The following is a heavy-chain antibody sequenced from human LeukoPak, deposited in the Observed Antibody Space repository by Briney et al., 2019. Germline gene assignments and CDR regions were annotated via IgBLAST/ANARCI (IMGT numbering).Heavy chain of an antibody. V-gene: IGHV3-21*01. CDR1: GFTFTDYN. CDR2: ITPSGTYV. CDR3: ARDRGYSYGYYYYYMDV. D-gene: IGHD5-18*01. Sequence: GGSLRLSCAASGFTFTDYNMNWVRQAPGRGLECVSAITPSGTYVAYADSVKGRFTISRDNANNSLYLQMNSLRPGDTAIYYCARDRGYSYGYYYYYMDVWGKGTTVTVSS. J-gene: IGHJ6*03.